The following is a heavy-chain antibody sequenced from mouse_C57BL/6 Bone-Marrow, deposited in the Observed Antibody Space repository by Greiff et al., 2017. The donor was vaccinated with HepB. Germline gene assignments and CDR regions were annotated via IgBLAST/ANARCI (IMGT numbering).Heavy chain of an antibody. J-gene: IGHJ4*01. CDR3: ARHMDY. CDR2: ISNGGGCT. Sequence: EVMLVESGGGLVQPGGSLKLSCAASGFTFSDYYMYWVRQTPEKRLEWVAYISNGGGCTYYPDTVKGRFTISRDNAKNTLYLQMSRLKSEDTAMYYCARHMDYWGQGTSVTVSS. CDR1: GFTFSDYY. V-gene: IGHV5-12*01.